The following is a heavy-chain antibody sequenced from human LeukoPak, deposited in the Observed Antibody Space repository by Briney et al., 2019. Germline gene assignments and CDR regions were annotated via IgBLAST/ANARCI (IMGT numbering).Heavy chain of an antibody. Sequence: SETLSLTCTVSGGSISSSSYYWGWIRQPPGKGLEWIGSIYYSGSTYYNPSLKSRVTISVDTSKNQFSLKLSSVTAADTAVYYCARGSGDPFNYYYYYMDVWGKGTTVTISS. CDR2: IYYSGST. CDR1: GGSISSSSYY. J-gene: IGHJ6*03. D-gene: IGHD3-16*01. V-gene: IGHV4-39*01. CDR3: ARGSGDPFNYYYYYMDV.